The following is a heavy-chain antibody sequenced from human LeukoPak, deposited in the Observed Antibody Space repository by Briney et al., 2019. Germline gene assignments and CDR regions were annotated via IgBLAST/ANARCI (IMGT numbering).Heavy chain of an antibody. Sequence: ASVKVSCKASGYTFTSYDINWGRQATGQGLEWMGWMNPNSGNTGYAQKFQGRVTMTKNTSITTAYMELRSLRSEDTAVYYCARALSWTTDSYYGMDVWGKGTTVTVSA. V-gene: IGHV1-8*01. CDR2: MNPNSGNT. CDR1: GYTFTSYD. J-gene: IGHJ6*04. CDR3: ARALSWTTDSYYGMDV. D-gene: IGHD3/OR15-3a*01.